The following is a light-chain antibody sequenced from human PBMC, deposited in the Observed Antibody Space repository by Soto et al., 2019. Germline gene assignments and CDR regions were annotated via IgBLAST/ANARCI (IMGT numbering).Light chain of an antibody. CDR2: GAS. Sequence: IVLTQSPATLSLSPGERATLSCRARQTVSTYLSWYQHKPGQAPRLLIYGASNRATGIPARFSGSGSGTDFTLTISGLEPEDSAVYYCQQRYNWLTFGGGTRVEIK. V-gene: IGKV3-11*01. CDR1: QTVSTY. CDR3: QQRYNWLT. J-gene: IGKJ4*01.